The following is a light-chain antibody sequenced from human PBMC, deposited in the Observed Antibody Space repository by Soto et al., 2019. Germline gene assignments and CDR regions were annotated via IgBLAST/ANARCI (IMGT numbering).Light chain of an antibody. CDR1: SRDVGGYNY. Sequence: QSALTQPASVSGSPGQSITISCTGTSRDVGGYNYVSWYQHHPGKAPKLMIYEVSNRPSGVSNRFSGSKSGNTASLTISGLLAEDEADYYCSSYTSSSTYVFGTGSKLTVL. J-gene: IGLJ1*01. CDR2: EVS. CDR3: SSYTSSSTYV. V-gene: IGLV2-14*01.